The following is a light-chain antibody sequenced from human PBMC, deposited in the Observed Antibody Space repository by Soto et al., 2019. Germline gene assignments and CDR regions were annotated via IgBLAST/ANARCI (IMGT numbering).Light chain of an antibody. CDR3: SAHGGTNPYV. J-gene: IGLJ1*01. CDR1: ASDIGGYSF. CDR2: DVN. V-gene: IGLV2-8*01. Sequence: QSALTQPPSASGSPGQSVAISCTGTASDIGGYSFVSWYQQHPGKAPKLLIYDVNKRPSGVPDRFSGSKSGNTASLTVSGLQAEYEAEYYCSAHGGTNPYVFVTGTKLTVL.